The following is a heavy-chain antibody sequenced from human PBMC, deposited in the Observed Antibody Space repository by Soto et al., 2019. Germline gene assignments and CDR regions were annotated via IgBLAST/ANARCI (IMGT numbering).Heavy chain of an antibody. CDR1: GFTFSSYG. Sequence: QVQLVESGGGVVQPGRSLRLSCAASGFTFSSYGVHWVRQAPGKGLEWVAIISYDGSDKYYADSVKGRFTISRDNSKNTVYLQMNSLRAEDTAVYYYAKGLLWFGEYLSSFDYWGQGTLVTVSS. D-gene: IGHD3-10*01. CDR2: ISYDGSDK. V-gene: IGHV3-30*18. J-gene: IGHJ4*02. CDR3: AKGLLWFGEYLSSFDY.